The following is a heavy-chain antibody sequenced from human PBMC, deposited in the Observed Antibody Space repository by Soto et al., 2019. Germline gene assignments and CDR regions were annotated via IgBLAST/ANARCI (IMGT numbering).Heavy chain of an antibody. CDR1: GGSISSGGYS. CDR3: ASGQQLVRNY. J-gene: IGHJ4*02. Sequence: QLQLQECGSGLVKPSQTLSLTCAVSGGSISSGGYSWSWIRQPPGKGLEWIGYIYHSGSTYYNPSLKSRVTISVDRSKNQFSLKLSSVTAADTAVYYCASGQQLVRNYWGQGTLVTVSS. D-gene: IGHD6-13*01. V-gene: IGHV4-30-2*01. CDR2: IYHSGST.